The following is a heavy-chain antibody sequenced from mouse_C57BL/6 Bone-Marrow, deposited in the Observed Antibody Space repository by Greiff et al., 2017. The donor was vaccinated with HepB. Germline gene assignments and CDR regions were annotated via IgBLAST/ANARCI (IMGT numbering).Heavy chain of an antibody. Sequence: EVQLVESGAELVRPGASVKLSCTASGFNIKDDYMHWVKQRPEQGLEWIGWIDPENGDTEYASKFQGKATITADTSSNTAYLQLSSLTSEDTAVYYCTTAQATSYAMDYWGRGTSVTVSS. D-gene: IGHD3-2*02. V-gene: IGHV14-4*01. J-gene: IGHJ4*01. CDR1: GFNIKDDY. CDR3: TTAQATSYAMDY. CDR2: IDPENGDT.